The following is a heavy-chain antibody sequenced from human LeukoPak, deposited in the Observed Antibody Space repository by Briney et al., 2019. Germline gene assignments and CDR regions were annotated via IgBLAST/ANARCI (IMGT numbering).Heavy chain of an antibody. CDR1: GFTLSTYG. V-gene: IGHV3-30*02. CDR2: IRYDGSNK. D-gene: IGHD3-9*01. CDR3: AKLGDILTGYPYYFDY. J-gene: IGHJ4*02. Sequence: GGSLRLSCAASGFTLSTYGMHWVRQAPGKGLEWVAFIRYDGSNKYYADSVKGRFTISRDNSKNTLYLQMNSLRAEDTAVYYCAKLGDILTGYPYYFDYWGQGTLVTVSS.